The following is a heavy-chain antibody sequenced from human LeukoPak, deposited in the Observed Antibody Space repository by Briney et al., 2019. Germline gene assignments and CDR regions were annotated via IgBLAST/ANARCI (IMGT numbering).Heavy chain of an antibody. CDR2: ISYDGSNK. Sequence: GGSLRLSCAASGFTFSSYAMHWVRQAPGKGLEWVAVISYDGSNKYCADSVKGRFTISRDNSKNTLYLQMNSLRAEDTAVYYCARVLYDYWGQGTLVTVSS. CDR1: GFTFSSYA. V-gene: IGHV3-30-3*01. CDR3: ARVLYDY. J-gene: IGHJ4*02.